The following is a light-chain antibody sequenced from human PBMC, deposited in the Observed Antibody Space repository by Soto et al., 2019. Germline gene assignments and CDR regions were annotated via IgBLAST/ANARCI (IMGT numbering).Light chain of an antibody. J-gene: IGKJ4*01. CDR1: QGISRY. CDR3: QQGNSDPLT. Sequence: DIQLTQSPSFLSASVGDRVTITCRARQGISRYLAWYQQKPGTAPKLLISAASTLQSGLLSRFRGSGSGTEFTLAISSVQPEDFAIYYFQQGNSDPLTFGGGTKVEI. CDR2: AAS. V-gene: IGKV1-9*01.